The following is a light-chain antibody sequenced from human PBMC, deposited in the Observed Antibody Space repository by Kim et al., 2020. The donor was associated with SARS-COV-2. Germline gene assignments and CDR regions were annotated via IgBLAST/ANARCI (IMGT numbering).Light chain of an antibody. CDR1: QPIVSY. V-gene: IGKV3-11*02. Sequence: SSVEKASPSFRGSQPIVSYLFCYHQKTPQAPRLLINDASTRASGVTARWSGSRSGRDVSIPISSRVPADYVVYYCQQRSTWPPWTFGQGTKVDIK. CDR2: DAS. J-gene: IGKJ1*01. CDR3: QQRSTWPPWT.